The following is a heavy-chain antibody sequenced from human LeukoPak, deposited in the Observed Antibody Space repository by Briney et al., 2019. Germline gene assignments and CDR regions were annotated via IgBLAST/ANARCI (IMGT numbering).Heavy chain of an antibody. CDR3: ARGRYSDAFDI. J-gene: IGHJ3*02. CDR2: IYYSGST. D-gene: IGHD1-1*01. CDR1: GGSISSSSYY. Sequence: SETLSLTCTVSGGSISSSSYYWGWIRQPPGKGLEWIGSIYYSGSTYYNPSLKSRVTISVDTSKNQFSLKLSSVTAADTAVYYCARGRYSDAFDIWGQGTMVTVSS. V-gene: IGHV4-39*07.